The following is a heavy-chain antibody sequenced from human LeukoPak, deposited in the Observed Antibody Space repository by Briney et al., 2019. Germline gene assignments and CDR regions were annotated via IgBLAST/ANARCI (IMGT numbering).Heavy chain of an antibody. CDR1: GGSISSYY. V-gene: IGHV4-59*01. J-gene: IGHJ4*02. Sequence: SETLSLTCTVSGGSISSYYWSWIRQPPGKGLEWIGYIYYSGSTNYNPSLKSRDTISVDTSKNQFSLKLSSVTAADTAVYYCARDVDGYNFYYFDYWGQGTLVTVSS. CDR2: IYYSGST. D-gene: IGHD5-24*01. CDR3: ARDVDGYNFYYFDY.